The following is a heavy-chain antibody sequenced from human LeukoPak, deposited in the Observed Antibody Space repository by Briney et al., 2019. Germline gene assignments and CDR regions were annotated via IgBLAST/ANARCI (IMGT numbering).Heavy chain of an antibody. V-gene: IGHV1-2*02. CDR2: ISPNSGVT. CDR3: ARVGAYGSGSCLVY. Sequence: ASVKVSCKASGYTFTDYYIHRVRQAPGQGLEWMGWISPNSGVTNYAQKFQGRVTMTRDTSISTAYMDLSRLTSDDTAVYYCARVGAYGSGSCLVYWGQGTLVTVSS. CDR1: GYTFTDYY. D-gene: IGHD3-10*01. J-gene: IGHJ4*02.